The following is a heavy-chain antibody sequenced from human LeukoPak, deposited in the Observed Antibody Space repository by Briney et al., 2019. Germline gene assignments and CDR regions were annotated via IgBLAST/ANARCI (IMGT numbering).Heavy chain of an antibody. CDR3: ARGARIIGYCSGGSCYSGDY. D-gene: IGHD2-15*01. V-gene: IGHV1-46*01. J-gene: IGHJ4*02. CDR2: INPSGGST. Sequence: GASVKVSCKASGYTFTSYYMHWVRQAPGQGLEWMGIINPSGGSTSYAQKFQGRVTMTTDTSTSTAYMELRSLRSDDTDVYYCARGARIIGYCSGGSCYSGDYWGQGTLVTVSS. CDR1: GYTFTSYY.